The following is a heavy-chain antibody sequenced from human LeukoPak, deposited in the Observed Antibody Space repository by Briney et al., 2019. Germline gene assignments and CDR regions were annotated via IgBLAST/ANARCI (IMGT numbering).Heavy chain of an antibody. CDR2: IGSSGTYI. D-gene: IGHD3-3*01. V-gene: IGHV3-21*01. J-gene: IGHJ5*02. CDR3: ARGGPSYNFWSGPKLGRFDP. CDR1: GFIFSSYS. Sequence: GGSLRLSCAASGFIFSSYSMNWVRQAPGKGLEWVSSIGSSGTYIYYADSLKGRFTISRDNAKNSLYLQMNSLRAEDTAMYYCARGGPSYNFWSGPKLGRFDPWGQGTLVTVSS.